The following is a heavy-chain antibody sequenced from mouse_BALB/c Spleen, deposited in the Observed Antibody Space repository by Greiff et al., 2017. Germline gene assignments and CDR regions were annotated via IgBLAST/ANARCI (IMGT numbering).Heavy chain of an antibody. J-gene: IGHJ4*01. V-gene: IGHV2-9*02. Sequence: VQGVESGPGLVAPSQSLSITCTVSGFSLTSYGVHWVRQPPGKGLEWLGVIWAGGSTNYNSALMSRLSISKDNSKSQVFLKMNSLQTDDTAMYYCAREVQVGDAMDYWGQGTSVTVSS. CDR2: IWAGGST. CDR1: GFSLTSYG. CDR3: AREVQVGDAMDY. D-gene: IGHD3-3*01.